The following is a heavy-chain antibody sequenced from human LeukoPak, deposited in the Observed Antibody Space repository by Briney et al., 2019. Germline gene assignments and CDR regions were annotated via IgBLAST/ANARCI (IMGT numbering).Heavy chain of an antibody. CDR2: INQDASQK. Sequence: GGSLRLSCAASGFSFSSYWMSWVRQAPGKGLQWVANINQDASQKYYLDSVQGRFTISRDNAKNSLYLQMNSLRVEDTAIYYCVRSLGGGSYWGQGTLVIVSP. D-gene: IGHD5-24*01. CDR1: GFSFSSYW. J-gene: IGHJ4*02. CDR3: VRSLGGGSY. V-gene: IGHV3-7*03.